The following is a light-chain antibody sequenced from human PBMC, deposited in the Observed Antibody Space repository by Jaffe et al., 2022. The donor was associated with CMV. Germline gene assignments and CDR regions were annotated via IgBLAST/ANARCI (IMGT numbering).Light chain of an antibody. CDR2: EVT. CDR3: SSYAVTHNAHVI. V-gene: IGLV2-8*01. Sequence: QSALTQPPSASGSPGQSVTISCTGTSSDVGGYDYVSWHQQHPGKAPKLILYEVTKRPSGVPDRFSGSKSGNTASLTVSGLQAEDEADYYCSSYAVTHNAHVIFGEGTKLTVL. CDR1: SSDVGGYDY. J-gene: IGLJ2*01.